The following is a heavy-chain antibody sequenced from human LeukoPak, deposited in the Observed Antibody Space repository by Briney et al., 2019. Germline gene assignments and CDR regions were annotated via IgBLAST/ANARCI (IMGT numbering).Heavy chain of an antibody. CDR2: INHSGST. CDR1: GAPFSGYY. CDR3: ARGYDYGNYND. J-gene: IGHJ4*02. D-gene: IGHD4-11*01. Sequence: SETLPLTCAVFGAPFSGYYWSWIRQPPGKGLEWIGEINHSGSTNYNPSLKSRVTISVDTSKNQFSLKLTSVTAADTAVYYCARGYDYGNYNDWGQGTLVTVSS. V-gene: IGHV4-34*01.